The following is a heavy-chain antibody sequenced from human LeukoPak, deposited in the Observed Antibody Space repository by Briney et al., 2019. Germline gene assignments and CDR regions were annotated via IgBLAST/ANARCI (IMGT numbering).Heavy chain of an antibody. CDR2: TSSSSSYI. CDR1: GFTFSSYS. J-gene: IGHJ5*02. D-gene: IGHD6-6*01. V-gene: IGHV3-21*01. Sequence: PGGSLRLSCAASGFTFSSYSMNWVRQAPGKGLEWVSSTSSSSSYIYYADSVKGRFTISRDNAKNSLYLQMNSLRAEDTAVYCCAREIGGYSSSGYNWFDPWGQGTLVTVSS. CDR3: AREIGGYSSSGYNWFDP.